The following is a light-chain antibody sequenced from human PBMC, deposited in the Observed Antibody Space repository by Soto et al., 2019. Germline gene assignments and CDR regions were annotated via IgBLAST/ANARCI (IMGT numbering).Light chain of an antibody. Sequence: IVMTQSPATLSVSLGERATLSCRASQSINSNLAWYQQKPGQAPRLLMFRASIRAAGFPARFSGSGSGTEFNITISSLQSDDSAVYYCQQYENWPRTFGQGTKVDIK. CDR3: QQYENWPRT. V-gene: IGKV3-15*01. J-gene: IGKJ1*01. CDR2: RAS. CDR1: QSINSN.